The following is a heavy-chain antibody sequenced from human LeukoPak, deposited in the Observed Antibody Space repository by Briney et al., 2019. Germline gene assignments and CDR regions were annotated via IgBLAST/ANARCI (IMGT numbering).Heavy chain of an antibody. V-gene: IGHV3-11*04. CDR1: GFTFRSHW. CDR2: ISSSGSTI. D-gene: IGHD5-18*01. J-gene: IGHJ4*02. Sequence: GGSLRLSCAAAGFTFRSHWMSWIRQAPGKGLEWVSYISSSGSTIYYADSVKGRFTISRDNAKNSLYLQMNSLRAGDTAVYYCARAHAYSYGSPLGYWGQGTLVTVSS. CDR3: ARAHAYSYGSPLGY.